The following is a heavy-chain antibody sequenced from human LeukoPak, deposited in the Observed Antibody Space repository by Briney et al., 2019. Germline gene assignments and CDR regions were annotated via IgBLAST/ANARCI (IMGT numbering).Heavy chain of an antibody. D-gene: IGHD3-22*01. V-gene: IGHV1-2*02. J-gene: IGHJ5*02. CDR3: ATYYYDSSALFFWFDP. CDR2: INPNSGGT. Sequence: ASVKVSCKASGYTFTGYYMHWVRQAPGQGLEWMGWINPNSGGTNYAQKCQGRVTMTRDTSISTAYMELSRLRSDDTAVYYCATYYYDSSALFFWFDPWGQGTLVTVSS. CDR1: GYTFTGYY.